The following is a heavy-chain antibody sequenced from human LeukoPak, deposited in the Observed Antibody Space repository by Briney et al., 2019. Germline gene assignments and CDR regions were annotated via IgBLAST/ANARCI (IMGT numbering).Heavy chain of an antibody. D-gene: IGHD1-26*01. CDR1: GGSISSYY. J-gene: IGHJ6*03. CDR3: ARTRPTALNYYYYYMDV. Sequence: PSETLSLTCTVSGGSISSYYWSWIRQPPGKGLEWIGYIYYSGSTNYNPSLKSRVTISVDTSKNQFSLKLSSVTAADTAVYYCARTRPTALNYYYYYMDVWGKGTTVTISS. CDR2: IYYSGST. V-gene: IGHV4-59*08.